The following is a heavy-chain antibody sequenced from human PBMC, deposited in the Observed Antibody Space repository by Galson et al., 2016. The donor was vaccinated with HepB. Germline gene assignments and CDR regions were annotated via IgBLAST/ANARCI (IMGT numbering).Heavy chain of an antibody. CDR2: VYYSGST. CDR3: ARAVSATHYYYNGMDV. Sequence: SETLSLTCTVSGGSISTYYWSWIRQPPGKGLKWIGFVYYSGSTNYNPSLKSRVTISVDTSKNQFSLKLNSVTAADTAVYYCARAVSATHYYYNGMDVWGQGTTVTVSS. CDR1: GGSISTYY. D-gene: IGHD2/OR15-2a*01. J-gene: IGHJ6*02. V-gene: IGHV4-59*01.